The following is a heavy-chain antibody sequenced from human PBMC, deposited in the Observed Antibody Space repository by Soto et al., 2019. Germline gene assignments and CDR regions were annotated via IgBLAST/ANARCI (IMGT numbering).Heavy chain of an antibody. J-gene: IGHJ5*02. CDR2: INHSGST. Sequence: PSETLSLTCAVYGGSFSGYYWSWIRQPPGKGLEWIGEINHSGSTNYNPSLKSRVTISVDTSKNQFSLKLSSVTAADTAVYYCASGIAAAGTSLFGFRNWFDPWGQGTLVTVSS. CDR3: ASGIAAAGTSLFGFRNWFDP. D-gene: IGHD6-13*01. CDR1: GGSFSGYY. V-gene: IGHV4-34*01.